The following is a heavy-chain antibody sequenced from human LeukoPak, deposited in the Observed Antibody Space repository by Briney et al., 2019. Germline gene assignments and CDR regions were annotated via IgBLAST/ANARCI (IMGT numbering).Heavy chain of an antibody. V-gene: IGHV4-59*01. J-gene: IGHJ6*02. CDR2: IYYSGST. Sequence: SETLSLTCTVSGGSISSYYWSWIRQPPGKGLGWIGYIYYSGSTNYNPSLKSRVTISVDTSKNQFSLKLSSVTAADTAVYYCARDSGSGYGMDVWGQGTTVTVSS. D-gene: IGHD1-26*01. CDR3: ARDSGSGYGMDV. CDR1: GGSISSYY.